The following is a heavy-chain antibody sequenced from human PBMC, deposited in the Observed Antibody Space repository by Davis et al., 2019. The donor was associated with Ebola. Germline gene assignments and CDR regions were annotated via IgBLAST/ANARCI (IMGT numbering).Heavy chain of an antibody. Sequence: AASVKVSCKASGYIFTSYAMHWVRQAPGQRLEWMGWISAYNGNTNYAQKFQGRVTITRDTSASTAYMELSSLRSEDTAVYYCARVRVLRFLVGGMDVWGQGTTVTVSS. CDR2: ISAYNGNT. J-gene: IGHJ6*02. D-gene: IGHD3-3*01. V-gene: IGHV1-3*01. CDR1: GYIFTSYA. CDR3: ARVRVLRFLVGGMDV.